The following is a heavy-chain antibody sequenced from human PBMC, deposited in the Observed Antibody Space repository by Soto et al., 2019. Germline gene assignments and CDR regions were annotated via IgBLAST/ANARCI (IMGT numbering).Heavy chain of an antibody. CDR3: AGDCSSTSCYTASYNWFDP. Sequence: QVQLVQSGAEVKKPGSSVKVSCKASGGTFSSYAISWVRQAPGQGLERMGGIIPIFGTANYAQKFQGRVTITADESTSTAYMELSSLRSEDTAVYYCAGDCSSTSCYTASYNWFDPWGQGTLVTVSS. V-gene: IGHV1-69*01. D-gene: IGHD2-2*02. CDR2: IIPIFGTA. CDR1: GGTFSSYA. J-gene: IGHJ5*02.